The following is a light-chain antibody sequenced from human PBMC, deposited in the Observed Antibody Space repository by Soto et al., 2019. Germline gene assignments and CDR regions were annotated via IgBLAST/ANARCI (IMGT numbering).Light chain of an antibody. Sequence: QAVLTQRPSMSGAPRQSDTISCTGSSSNIGAGYDVQWYQQLPGTAPKLLIYANNNRPSGGPDYVSGSKSGTSASLAITGLQAEDEADYYCQSYDRNLSAYVFGTGTQVAVL. J-gene: IGLJ1*01. CDR1: SSNIGAGYD. CDR2: ANN. V-gene: IGLV1-40*01. CDR3: QSYDRNLSAYV.